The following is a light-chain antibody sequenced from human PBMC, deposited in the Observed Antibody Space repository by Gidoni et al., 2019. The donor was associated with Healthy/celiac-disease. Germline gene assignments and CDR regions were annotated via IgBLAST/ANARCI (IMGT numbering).Light chain of an antibody. Sequence: IVLTQSQATLCLSPGEIATLSCMASQSVSSYLAWYHQKPGQAHRLLIYDASNRATGIPARLSGRGSGTDFTLTISGLEPEECAVDYCQQGSSGPPFTFGRGTKVD. CDR2: DAS. V-gene: IGKV3-11*01. J-gene: IGKJ3*01. CDR3: QQGSSGPPFT. CDR1: QSVSSY.